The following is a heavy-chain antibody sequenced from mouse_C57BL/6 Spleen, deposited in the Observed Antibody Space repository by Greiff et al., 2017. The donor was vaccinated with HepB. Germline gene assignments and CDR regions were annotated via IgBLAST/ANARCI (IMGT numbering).Heavy chain of an antibody. CDR3: ASQEIQYYGSSPWFAY. Sequence: QVQLKQPGAELVKPGASVKMSCKASGYTFTSYWITWVKQRPGQGLEWIGDIYPGSGSTNYNEKFKSKATLTVDTSSSTAYMQLSSLTSEDSAVYYCASQEIQYYGSSPWFAYWGQGTLVTVSA. V-gene: IGHV1-55*01. CDR1: GYTFTSYW. D-gene: IGHD1-1*01. CDR2: IYPGSGST. J-gene: IGHJ3*01.